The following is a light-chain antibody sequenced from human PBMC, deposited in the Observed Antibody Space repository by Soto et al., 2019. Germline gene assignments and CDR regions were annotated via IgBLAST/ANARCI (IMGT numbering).Light chain of an antibody. V-gene: IGLV2-8*01. CDR2: EVS. J-gene: IGLJ2*01. Sequence: QSALTQHPSASGSPGQSVTISCTGTSSDVGGYNYVSWYQQHPGIAPKLMIYEVSKRPSGVPDRFSGSKSGNTASLTVSGLQAEDEDDYYCSSYAGSNNFVFGAGTKMTVL. CDR3: SSYAGSNNFV. CDR1: SSDVGGYNY.